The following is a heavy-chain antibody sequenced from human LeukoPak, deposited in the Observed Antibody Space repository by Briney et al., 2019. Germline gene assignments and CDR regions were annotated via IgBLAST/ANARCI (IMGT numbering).Heavy chain of an antibody. CDR3: ARDTLFDY. CDR1: GFTFSNYW. CDR2: IKEDGSEK. Sequence: GGSLRLSCAASGFTFSNYWMSWVRQAPGKGLEWVANIKEDGSEKYYADSVKGRFTISRDNAKNSLYLQMNSLRAEDTAVYYCARDTLFDYWGQGTLVTVSS. J-gene: IGHJ4*02. V-gene: IGHV3-7*01.